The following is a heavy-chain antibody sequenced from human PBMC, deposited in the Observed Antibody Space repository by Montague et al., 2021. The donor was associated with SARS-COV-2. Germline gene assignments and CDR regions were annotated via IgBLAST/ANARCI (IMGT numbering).Heavy chain of an antibody. Sequence: SETLSLTCSISGASVGRYYWGWIRQSPGKGLEWIGSFDGVGCTDYNPSLKSRATISRDTAKNQFSLKVRSVTAADTAVYYCARETMTADAFDIWGQGTMVTVSS. CDR3: ARETMTADAFDI. CDR1: GASVGRYY. J-gene: IGHJ3*02. CDR2: FDGVGCT. V-gene: IGHV4-59*02. D-gene: IGHD1-14*01.